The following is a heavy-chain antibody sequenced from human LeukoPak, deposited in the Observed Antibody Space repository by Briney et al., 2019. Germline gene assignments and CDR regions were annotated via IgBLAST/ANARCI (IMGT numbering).Heavy chain of an antibody. V-gene: IGHV4-34*01. J-gene: IGHJ4*02. D-gene: IGHD6-13*01. CDR3: ARVTGYMTEDYFDY. CDR1: GGSFRGYY. CDR2: INHSGST. Sequence: KPSETLSLTCAVYGGSFRGYYWSWIRQPPGKGLEGIGEINHSGSTNYNPSLKSRVTISVDTSKNQFSLRLSSVTAADTAVYYCARVTGYMTEDYFDYWGQGTLITVSS.